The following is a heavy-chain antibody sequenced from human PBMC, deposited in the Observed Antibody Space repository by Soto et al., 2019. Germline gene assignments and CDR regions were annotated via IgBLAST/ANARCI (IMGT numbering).Heavy chain of an antibody. CDR3: ARSLNYYDSSGYHLEVGPGDY. Sequence: PGGSMRLSCAASRFTFNSYGMHWVRQNPGKGLEWVAVIWYDGSNKYYADSVKGRFTISRDNSKNTLYLQMNSLRAEDTAVYYCARSLNYYDSSGYHLEVGPGDYWGQGTLVTVSS. V-gene: IGHV3-33*01. D-gene: IGHD3-22*01. J-gene: IGHJ4*02. CDR2: IWYDGSNK. CDR1: RFTFNSYG.